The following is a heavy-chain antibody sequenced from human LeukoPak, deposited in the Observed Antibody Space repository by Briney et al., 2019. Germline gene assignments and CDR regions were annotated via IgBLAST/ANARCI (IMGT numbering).Heavy chain of an antibody. Sequence: SETLSLTCTVSGGSISSSYWSWIRQPPGKGLEWIGYIHHSGSTSSNPSLKSRVTISIDTSKNQFSLMLSSVTASDTAVYYCARPLSLGYCSGGSCYGRGAWFDRWGQGTLVTVSS. D-gene: IGHD2-15*01. J-gene: IGHJ5*02. CDR2: IHHSGST. CDR3: ARPLSLGYCSGGSCYGRGAWFDR. V-gene: IGHV4-59*08. CDR1: GGSISSSY.